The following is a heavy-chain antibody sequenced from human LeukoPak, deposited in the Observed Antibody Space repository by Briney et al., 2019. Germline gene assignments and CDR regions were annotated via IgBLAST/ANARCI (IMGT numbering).Heavy chain of an antibody. V-gene: IGHV3-9*03. Sequence: GGSLRLSCAASGFTFDDYAMHWVRQAPGKGLEWVSGISWNSGSIGYADSVKGRFTISRDNAKNSLYLQMNSLRAEDMALYYCAKGEYYDFWSGAPLYWGQGTLVTVSS. CDR3: AKGEYYDFWSGAPLY. CDR1: GFTFDDYA. D-gene: IGHD3-3*01. J-gene: IGHJ4*02. CDR2: ISWNSGSI.